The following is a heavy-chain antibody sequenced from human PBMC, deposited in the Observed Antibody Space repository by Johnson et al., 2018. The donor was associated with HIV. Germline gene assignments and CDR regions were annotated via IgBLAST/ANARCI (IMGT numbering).Heavy chain of an antibody. Sequence: VQLVESGGGVVRPGGSLRLSCAASGFTFDDYAMSWVRQAPGRGLEWVSAISGGGGSTYYADSVKGRFTISRDNSKNTLYLEMNSLRAEDTAVYYCTTQQRADAFDIWGQGTMVTVSS. J-gene: IGHJ3*02. CDR3: TTQQRADAFDI. V-gene: IGHV3-23*04. CDR2: ISGGGGST. D-gene: IGHD6-13*01. CDR1: GFTFDDYA.